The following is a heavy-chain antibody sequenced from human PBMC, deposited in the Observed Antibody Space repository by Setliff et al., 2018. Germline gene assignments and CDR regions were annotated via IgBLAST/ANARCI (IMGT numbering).Heavy chain of an antibody. J-gene: IGHJ3*02. V-gene: IGHV4-34*01. Sequence: PSETLSLTCAVYGGSFSGNYWTWIRQPPGQGLEWIGEINHNGNTNYSPSLKSRVTISVDTSKNQFSLKVHSVTAADTAVYYCARAPNRIGTMVRGVSRAFDIWSQGTLVTVSS. CDR1: GGSFSGNY. CDR3: ARAPNRIGTMVRGVSRAFDI. D-gene: IGHD3-10*01. CDR2: INHNGNT.